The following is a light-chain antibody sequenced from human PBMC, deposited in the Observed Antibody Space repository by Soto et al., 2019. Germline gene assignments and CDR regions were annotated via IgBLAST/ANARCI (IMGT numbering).Light chain of an antibody. Sequence: ELGLTQSPATLSLSPGERATLSCMASQSGSSYLAWYQQKPGQAPRLLIYDASNSDTGIPALFSGSGSGTDFTHTISSLAPEEFSVYYCQQRSNWPSYTFGQGTQLESK. CDR2: DAS. CDR3: QQRSNWPSYT. J-gene: IGKJ2*01. V-gene: IGKV3-11*01. CDR1: QSGSSY.